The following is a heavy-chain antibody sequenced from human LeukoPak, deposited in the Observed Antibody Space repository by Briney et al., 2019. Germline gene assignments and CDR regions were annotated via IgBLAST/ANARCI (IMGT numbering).Heavy chain of an antibody. CDR3: AKVDGYSSSWYRTLDH. J-gene: IGHJ4*02. D-gene: IGHD6-13*01. Sequence: GASLRLSCTASGFTFSSYGMSWVRQAPGQGLEWVSAISGSGGSTYYADSVKGWFTISRDNSKNTVYLQMNSGRVLERAVYYWAKVDGYSSSWYRTLDHWGQGNLVTVSS. CDR2: ISGSGGST. CDR1: GFTFSSYG. V-gene: IGHV3-23*01.